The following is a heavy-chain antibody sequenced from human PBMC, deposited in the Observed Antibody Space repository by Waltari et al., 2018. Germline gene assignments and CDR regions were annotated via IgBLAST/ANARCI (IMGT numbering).Heavy chain of an antibody. J-gene: IGHJ6*02. Sequence: EERLLESGGGLVQPGDSLRLSFAGSGLRFSHYWMNWVRQAPEKGLVWVARIGNDETSISYADSVKGRLTISRDNAKNTVYLQMKRLRVEDTAVYYCARLAPRTYRSPVPGRHYYYGMDVWGQGTTVTVSS. CDR3: ARLAPRTYRSPVPGRHYYYGMDV. CDR2: IGNDETSI. CDR1: GLRFSHYW. D-gene: IGHD3-10*01. V-gene: IGHV3-74*01.